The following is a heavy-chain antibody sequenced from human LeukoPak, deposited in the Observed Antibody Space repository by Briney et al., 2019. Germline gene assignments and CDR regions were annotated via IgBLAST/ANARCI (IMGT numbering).Heavy chain of an antibody. Sequence: ASVKVSCKASGYTFTGYDINWVRQATGQGLEWMGWMNPNSGNTGYAQKFQGRVTMTRNTSISTAYMELSSLRSEDTAVYYCARGRYCSSTSCYRVYYMDVWGKGTTVTVSS. CDR1: GYTFTGYD. CDR2: MNPNSGNT. D-gene: IGHD2-2*02. CDR3: ARGRYCSSTSCYRVYYMDV. J-gene: IGHJ6*03. V-gene: IGHV1-8*01.